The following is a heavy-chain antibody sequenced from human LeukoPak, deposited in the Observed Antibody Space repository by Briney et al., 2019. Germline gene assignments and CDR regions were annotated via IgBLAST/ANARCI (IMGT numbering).Heavy chain of an antibody. Sequence: PSETLSLTCTVSGGSISSYYWSWIRQPAGKALEWIGRIYTSGSTNYNPSLKSRVTMSVDTSKNQFSLKLSSVTAADTAVYYCARMSYHSGSYGWGAFDIWGQGTMVTVSS. D-gene: IGHD1-26*01. V-gene: IGHV4-4*07. J-gene: IGHJ3*02. CDR3: ARMSYHSGSYGWGAFDI. CDR2: IYTSGST. CDR1: GGSISSYY.